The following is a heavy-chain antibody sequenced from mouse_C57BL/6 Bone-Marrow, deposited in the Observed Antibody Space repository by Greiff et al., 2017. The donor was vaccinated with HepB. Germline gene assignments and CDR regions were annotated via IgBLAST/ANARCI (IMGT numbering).Heavy chain of an antibody. J-gene: IGHJ4*01. CDR3: ARHEEGPYDGYYFYAMDY. CDR2: FYPGSGSI. Sequence: QVQLKESGAELVKPGASVKLSCKASGYTFTEYTIHWVKQRSGQGLEWIGWFYPGSGSIKYNEKFKDKATLTADKSSSTVYMELSRLTSEDSAVYFGARHEEGPYDGYYFYAMDYWGQGTSVTVSS. V-gene: IGHV1-62-2*01. D-gene: IGHD2-3*01. CDR1: GYTFTEYT.